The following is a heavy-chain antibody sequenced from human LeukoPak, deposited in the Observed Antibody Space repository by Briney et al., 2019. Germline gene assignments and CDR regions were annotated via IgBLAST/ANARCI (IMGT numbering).Heavy chain of an antibody. V-gene: IGHV3-64*01. CDR2: ISSNGGST. CDR3: ARDSSGSYYDY. CDR1: GFTFSTYA. Sequence: GGSLRLSCAASGFTFSTYAMHWVRQAPGKGLEYVSAISSNGGSTYYANSVKGRITISRDNSKSTLYLQMGSLRAEDMAVYYCARDSSGSYYDYWGQGTLVTVSS. J-gene: IGHJ4*02. D-gene: IGHD1-26*01.